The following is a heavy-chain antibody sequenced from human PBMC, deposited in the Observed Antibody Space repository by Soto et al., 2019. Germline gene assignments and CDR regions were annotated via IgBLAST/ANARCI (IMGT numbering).Heavy chain of an antibody. D-gene: IGHD3-16*02. Sequence: SVPQPLTRTALGGTSVGHYGRFIRKPPGKGLEYIGYVYTSANTAYVPSLRSRVSMSVDTSKNQFSLKLTSLTAADTALYYCAGRSYSYGIDAFEIWGQGTKVTVSS. J-gene: IGHJ3*02. CDR1: GGTSVGHY. CDR2: VYTSANT. CDR3: AGRSYSYGIDAFEI. V-gene: IGHV4-4*08.